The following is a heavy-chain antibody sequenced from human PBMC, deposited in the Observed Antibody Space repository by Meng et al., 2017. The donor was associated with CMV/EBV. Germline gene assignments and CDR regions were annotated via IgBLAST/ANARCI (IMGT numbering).Heavy chain of an antibody. V-gene: IGHV4-61*05. D-gene: IGHD5-18*01. CDR1: GGSISSSSYY. CDR3: ARGGGIQLWYYYYGMDV. CDR2: IYYSGST. J-gene: IGHJ6*02. Sequence: SETLSLTCTVSGGSISSSSYYWGWIRQPPGKGLEWTGYIYYSGSTNYNPSLNSRVTISVDTSKNQFSLKLSSVTAADTAVYYGARGGGIQLWYYYYGMDVWGQGTTVTVSS.